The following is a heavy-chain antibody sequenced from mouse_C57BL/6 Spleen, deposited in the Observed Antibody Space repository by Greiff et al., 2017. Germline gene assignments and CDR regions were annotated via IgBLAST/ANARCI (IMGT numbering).Heavy chain of an antibody. J-gene: IGHJ3*01. V-gene: IGHV1-80*01. D-gene: IGHD1-1*01. Sequence: VQLQQSGAELVKPGASVKISCKASGYAFSSYWMNWVKQRPGKGLEWIGQIYPGDGDTNYNGKFKGKATLTADKSSSTAYMQLSSLTSEDSAVYFCARGGGYYYDGALFADWGQGTLVTVSA. CDR3: ARGGGYYYDGALFAD. CDR2: IYPGDGDT. CDR1: GYAFSSYW.